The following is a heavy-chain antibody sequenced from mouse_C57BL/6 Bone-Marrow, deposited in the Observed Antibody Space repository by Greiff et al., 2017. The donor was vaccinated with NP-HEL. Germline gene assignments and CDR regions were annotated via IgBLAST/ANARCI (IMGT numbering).Heavy chain of an antibody. CDR3: ARHEEDSSGTGAMDY. CDR2: IHPNSGST. V-gene: IGHV1-64*01. Sequence: QVQLQQPGAELVKPGASVKLSCKASGYTFTSYWMHWVKQRPGQGLEWIGMIHPNSGSTNYNEKFKSKATLTADKSSSTVYMELSRLTSEDSAVYFCARHEEDSSGTGAMDYWGQGTSVTVSS. J-gene: IGHJ4*01. CDR1: GYTFTSYW. D-gene: IGHD3-2*02.